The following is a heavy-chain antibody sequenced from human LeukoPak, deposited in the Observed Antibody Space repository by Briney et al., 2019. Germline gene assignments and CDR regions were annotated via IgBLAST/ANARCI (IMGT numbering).Heavy chain of an antibody. CDR3: ARHLGRELLFWYFDL. D-gene: IGHD1-26*01. J-gene: IGHJ2*01. Sequence: SETLSLTCTVSGGSISSSSYYWGWIRQPPGKGLEWIGSIYYSGSTYYNPSLKSRVTISVDTSKNQFSLKLSSVTAADTAVYYCARHLGRELLFWYFDLWGRGTLVTVSS. CDR1: GGSISSSSYY. CDR2: IYYSGST. V-gene: IGHV4-39*01.